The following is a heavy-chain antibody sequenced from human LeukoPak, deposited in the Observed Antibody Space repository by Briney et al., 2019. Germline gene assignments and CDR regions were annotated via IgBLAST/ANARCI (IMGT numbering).Heavy chain of an antibody. CDR2: ISLSGSTV. CDR3: ARDFTHTAVVIYYYGLDV. Sequence: GGSLRLSCAASGFTFSDYYMSWVPQAPGKGLEWVSYISLSGSTVYYADSVKGRFTISRDNAKNSLYLQMNSLRAEDTAVYYCARDFTHTAVVIYYYGLDVWGQGTTVTVSS. J-gene: IGHJ6*01. D-gene: IGHD5-18*01. V-gene: IGHV3-11*01. CDR1: GFTFSDYY.